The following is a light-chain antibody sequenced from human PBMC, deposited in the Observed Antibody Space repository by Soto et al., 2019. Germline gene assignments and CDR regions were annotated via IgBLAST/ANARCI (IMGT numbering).Light chain of an antibody. J-gene: IGKJ1*01. V-gene: IGKV3-15*01. CDR2: GAS. CDR1: QTVSSN. CDR3: QQYQNLWT. Sequence: IVMPQSPATLSVVPGERATLSCRASQTVSSNLAWYQQKPGQAPRLLTYGASTRATGIPARFSGSGSGTEFTLTIGSLQSEDSAVYYCQQYQNLWTFGQGTKVDIK.